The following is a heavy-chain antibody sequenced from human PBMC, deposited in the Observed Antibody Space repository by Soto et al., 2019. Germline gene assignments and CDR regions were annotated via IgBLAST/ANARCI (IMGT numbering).Heavy chain of an antibody. V-gene: IGHV3-23*01. CDR1: GFTFSSYA. CDR2: IIGSGGTT. Sequence: EVQLLESGGGLLQPGVSLRLSCAASGFTFSSYAMSWVRQAPGRGLEWVSSIIGSGGTTYYADSVKGRFTISRDNSKDTLYLQMNSLRADDTAVYYCAKGKRYTSGWYGAFDYWGQGTLVTVSS. CDR3: AKGKRYTSGWYGAFDY. J-gene: IGHJ4*02. D-gene: IGHD6-13*01.